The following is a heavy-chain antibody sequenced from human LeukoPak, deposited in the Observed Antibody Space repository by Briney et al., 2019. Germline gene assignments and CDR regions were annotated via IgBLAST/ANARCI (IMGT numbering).Heavy chain of an antibody. CDR2: IYYSWST. V-gene: IGHV4-59*01. Sequence: SETLSLTCTVSGGSISSYYWSWILQPPGKGLEWIGYIYYSWSTNYNPSLKSLVTISVETHKNQFSLKLSSVTAADPAVYYCARTSLNSSSYGMDVWGQGTTVTVSS. CDR3: ARTSLNSSSYGMDV. CDR1: GGSISSYY. J-gene: IGHJ6*02.